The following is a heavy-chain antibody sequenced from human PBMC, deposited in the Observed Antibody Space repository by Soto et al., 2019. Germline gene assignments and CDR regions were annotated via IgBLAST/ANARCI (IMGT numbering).Heavy chain of an antibody. D-gene: IGHD2-15*01. CDR3: AKAVCSGCTCYLYYFDY. V-gene: IGHV3-23*01. CDR2: ISGRGGNT. Sequence: EMQLLESGGGLVQPGGSLKLSCAASGFTFSNYAMSWVRQAPGKGLEWVSTISGRGGNTYYADSVKGRFTISRDNSRNTLYLQMDSLRVEDSAVYSCAKAVCSGCTCYLYYFDYWGQGALVTVSS. J-gene: IGHJ4*02. CDR1: GFTFSNYA.